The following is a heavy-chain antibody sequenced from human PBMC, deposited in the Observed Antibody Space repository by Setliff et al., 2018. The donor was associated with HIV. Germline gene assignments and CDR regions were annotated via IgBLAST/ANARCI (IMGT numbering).Heavy chain of an antibody. D-gene: IGHD2-8*01. CDR2: LIPIVDIT. Sequence: SVKVSCKASGGTFSNSAFSWVRQAPGQGLEWMGGLIPIVDITKSTQKFRARVTFTADESTKTAKMELSGLTFEDTAVYYCAKGPNFEDAFDIWGQGTVVTVSS. J-gene: IGHJ3*02. CDR1: GGTFSNSA. V-gene: IGHV1-69*10. CDR3: AKGPNFEDAFDI.